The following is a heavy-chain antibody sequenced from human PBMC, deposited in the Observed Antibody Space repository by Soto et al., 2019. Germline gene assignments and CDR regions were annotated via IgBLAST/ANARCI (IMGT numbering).Heavy chain of an antibody. J-gene: IGHJ1*01. Sequence: QVQVVESGGGVVQPGRSLRLSCAASGFTFSTYGMHWVRQAPGKGLEWVALIPYDGINEYYADSVKGRFTITRDNSKKTLSLQISSLRAGNTAVYYCARDQGAVAGTTREYFQHWGQGTMVTVSS. CDR1: GFTFSTYG. V-gene: IGHV3-33*05. CDR3: ARDQGAVAGTTREYFQH. CDR2: IPYDGINE. D-gene: IGHD6-19*01.